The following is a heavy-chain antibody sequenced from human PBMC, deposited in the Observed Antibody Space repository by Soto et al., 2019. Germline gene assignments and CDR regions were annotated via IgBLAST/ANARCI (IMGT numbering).Heavy chain of an antibody. CDR2: IRSKAYGGTT. V-gene: IGHV3-49*03. CDR1: GFTFGDYA. Sequence: QPGGSLRLSCTASGFTFGDYAMSWFRQAPGKGLEWVGFIRSKAYGGTTEYAASVKGRFTISRDDSKSIAYLQMNSLKTEDTAVYYCNVDIVATMSYYYYGMDVWGQGTTVTVSS. D-gene: IGHD5-12*01. CDR3: NVDIVATMSYYYYGMDV. J-gene: IGHJ6*02.